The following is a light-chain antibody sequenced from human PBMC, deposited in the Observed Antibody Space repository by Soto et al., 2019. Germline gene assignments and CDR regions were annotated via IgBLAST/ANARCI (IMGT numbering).Light chain of an antibody. CDR1: QSISSY. CDR3: QQSYTAPLT. V-gene: IGKV1-39*01. Sequence: IPMTQSPSSLSASVGDRVTITCRASQSISSYLNWYQQKPGKAPKLLIYAASSLQSGVPSRFSGGGSGTDFTLTISSLQPEDFAIYYCQQSYTAPLTFGGGTKVEV. J-gene: IGKJ4*01. CDR2: AAS.